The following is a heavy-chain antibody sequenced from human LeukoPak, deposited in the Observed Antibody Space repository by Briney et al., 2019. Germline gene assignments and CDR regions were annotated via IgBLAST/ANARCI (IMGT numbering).Heavy chain of an antibody. J-gene: IGHJ3*01. CDR2: IKEDGSEK. CDR1: GFTFSNYW. CDR3: ARVGLWVGLDSGKTRQAYWES. D-gene: IGHD2-21*01. Sequence: PGGSLRLSCAASGFTFSNYWMSWVRQAPGKGLKWVANIKEDGSEKYYADSVKGRFTISRDNAKNSLNLQMNSLRAEDTAVYYCARVGLWVGLDSGKTRQAYWESWGQGTMVTVSS. V-gene: IGHV3-7*04.